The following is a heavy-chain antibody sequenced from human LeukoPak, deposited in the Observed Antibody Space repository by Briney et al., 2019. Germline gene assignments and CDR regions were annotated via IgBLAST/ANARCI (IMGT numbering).Heavy chain of an antibody. CDR2: INSDGSST. CDR1: GFTFSSYW. D-gene: IGHD2-2*01. Sequence: PGGSLRLSCAASGFTFSSYWVHWVRQAPGKGRVWVSRINSDGSSTNYADSAKGRFTISRDNAKNTLYVQMNSLRAEDTAVYYCAARGYCSGTSCLLEYWGQGTLVTVSS. V-gene: IGHV3-74*01. J-gene: IGHJ4*02. CDR3: AARGYCSGTSCLLEY.